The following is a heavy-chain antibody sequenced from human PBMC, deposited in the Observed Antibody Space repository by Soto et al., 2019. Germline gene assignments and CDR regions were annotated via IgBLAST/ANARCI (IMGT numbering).Heavy chain of an antibody. V-gene: IGHV4-31*03. CDR1: GGSISSGGYY. CDR2: IYYSGST. CDR3: ARDGGSGGGAYAFDI. Sequence: QVQLQESGPGLVKPSQTLSLTCTVSGGSISSGGYYWSWIRQHPGKGLEWIGYIYYSGSTYYNPSLNSRVTISVDTSKNQFSLKLSSVTAADTAVYYGARDGGSGGGAYAFDIWGQGTMVTVSS. D-gene: IGHD3-16*01. J-gene: IGHJ3*02.